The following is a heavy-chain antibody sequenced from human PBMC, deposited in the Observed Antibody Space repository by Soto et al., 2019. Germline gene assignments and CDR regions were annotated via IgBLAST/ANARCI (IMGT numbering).Heavy chain of an antibody. Sequence: QVQLQQWGAGLLKPSETLSLTCAVYGESFPDYYWSWIRQPPGKGLEWIGEINHSGSTNYNPSLKSRVTIAVDTSKTQFSLKLTSVTGADTAVYYCGRGGGGHDYVWGSYRPFDVWGQGTLVTVSS. J-gene: IGHJ4*02. D-gene: IGHD3-16*02. CDR2: INHSGST. V-gene: IGHV4-34*01. CDR1: GESFPDYY. CDR3: GRGGGGHDYVWGSYRPFDV.